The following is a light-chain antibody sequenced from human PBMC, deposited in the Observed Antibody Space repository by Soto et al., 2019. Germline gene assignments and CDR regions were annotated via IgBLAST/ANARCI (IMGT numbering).Light chain of an antibody. CDR3: QQYGSSPRT. V-gene: IGKV3-20*01. CDR1: QSVSSSY. J-gene: IGKJ1*01. Sequence: EIVLTQSPGTLSLSPGERATLSCRASQSVSSSYLAWYQQKPGQAPRLLIYGASSRATGIPDRFSGSGSGTDFTLTISRLEPEDFVVYYCQQYGSSPRTFGQGTKVHIK. CDR2: GAS.